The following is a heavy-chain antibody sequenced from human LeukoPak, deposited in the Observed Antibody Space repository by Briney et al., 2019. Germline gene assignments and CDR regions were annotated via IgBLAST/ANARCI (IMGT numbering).Heavy chain of an antibody. CDR2: VYHSGST. V-gene: IGHV4-38-2*02. CDR1: GYSISSAYY. Sequence: PSETLSLTCTVSGYSISSAYYWGWIRQPPGKGLEWIGSVYHSGSTHYNPSLKSRVTISVDTSKNQFSLKLSSVTAADTAVYYCARVVTAGIYFFDYWGQGTLVTVSS. D-gene: IGHD6-13*01. J-gene: IGHJ4*02. CDR3: ARVVTAGIYFFDY.